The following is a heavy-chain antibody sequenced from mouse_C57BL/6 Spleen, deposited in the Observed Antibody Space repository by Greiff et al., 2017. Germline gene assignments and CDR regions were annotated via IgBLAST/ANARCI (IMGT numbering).Heavy chain of an antibody. V-gene: IGHV1-69*01. J-gene: IGHJ2*01. Sequence: QVQLQQSGAELVMPGASVKLSCKASGYTFTSYWMHWVKQRPGQGLEWIGEIDPSDSYTNYNQKFKGKSTLTVDKSSSTAYMQLSSLTSEDSAVYYCARLTTVVAGYYFDYWGQGTTLTVSS. D-gene: IGHD1-1*01. CDR1: GYTFTSYW. CDR3: ARLTTVVAGYYFDY. CDR2: IDPSDSYT.